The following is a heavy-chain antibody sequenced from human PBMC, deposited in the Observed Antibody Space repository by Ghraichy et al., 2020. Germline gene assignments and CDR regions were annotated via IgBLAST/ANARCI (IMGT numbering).Heavy chain of an antibody. CDR3: ARTGYCGGDCLPAY. Sequence: SETLSLTCTVSDDSITSSSYYWGWIRQPPGKGLEWIGSIYYSAKTYYNSSLKSRVTISIDTSKSQFSLKLISVTAADTAVYYCARTGYCGGDCLPAYWGQGTLVTVSS. CDR1: DDSITSSSYY. D-gene: IGHD2-21*02. V-gene: IGHV4-39*01. CDR2: IYYSAKT. J-gene: IGHJ4*02.